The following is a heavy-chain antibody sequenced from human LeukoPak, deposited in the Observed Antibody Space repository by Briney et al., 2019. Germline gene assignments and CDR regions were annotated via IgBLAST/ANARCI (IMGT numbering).Heavy chain of an antibody. Sequence: SETLSLTCTVSGGSISSSSYYWGWIRQPPGKGLEWIGSIYYSGSTYYNPSLKSRVTISVDTSKNQFSLKLSSVTAADTAVYYCARNSGYEYYFDYWGQGTLVTVSS. J-gene: IGHJ4*02. CDR2: IYYSGST. CDR3: ARNSGYEYYFDY. CDR1: GGSISSSSYY. D-gene: IGHD5-12*01. V-gene: IGHV4-39*01.